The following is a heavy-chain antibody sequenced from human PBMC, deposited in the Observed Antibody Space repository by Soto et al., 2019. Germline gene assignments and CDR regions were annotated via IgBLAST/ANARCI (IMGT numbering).Heavy chain of an antibody. Sequence: PSETLSLTCVVYNGSFSVYYWTWIRQPPGKGLEWIGEINHAGRTNYNPSLKSRVTISVDTSKNQLSLNLNSVTAADTAVYYCARDSTRRGTCDIWGQGTMVTVSS. D-gene: IGHD2-2*01. V-gene: IGHV4-34*01. CDR2: INHAGRT. J-gene: IGHJ3*02. CDR1: NGSFSVYY. CDR3: ARDSTRRGTCDI.